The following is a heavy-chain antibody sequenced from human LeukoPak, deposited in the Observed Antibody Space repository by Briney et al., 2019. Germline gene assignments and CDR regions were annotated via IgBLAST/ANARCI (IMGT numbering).Heavy chain of an antibody. CDR1: GFTFSSYW. CDR2: INSDGSST. J-gene: IGHJ6*02. CDR3: ARDLEYYDFWSGLAKELYYYYGMDA. V-gene: IGHV3-74*01. D-gene: IGHD3-3*01. Sequence: GGSLRLSCAASGFTFSSYWMHWVRQAPGKGLVWVSRINSDGSSTSYADSVKGRFTISRDNAKNTLYLQMNSLRAEDTAVYYCARDLEYYDFWSGLAKELYYYYGMDAWGQGTTVTVSS.